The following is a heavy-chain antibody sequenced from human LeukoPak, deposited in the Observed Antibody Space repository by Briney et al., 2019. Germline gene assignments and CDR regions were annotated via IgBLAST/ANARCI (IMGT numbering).Heavy chain of an antibody. V-gene: IGHV3-23*01. CDR1: GFTFSNAW. CDR3: AKTSGRDFWSGYTYYFDY. CDR2: ISGSGSST. Sequence: PGGSLRLSCAASGFTFSNAWMSWVRQAPGKGLEWVSGISGSGSSTYYADSVKGRFTISRDNLKNTLYLQMNSLRAEDTAIYYCAKTSGRDFWSGYTYYFDYWGQGTLVTVSS. J-gene: IGHJ4*02. D-gene: IGHD3-3*01.